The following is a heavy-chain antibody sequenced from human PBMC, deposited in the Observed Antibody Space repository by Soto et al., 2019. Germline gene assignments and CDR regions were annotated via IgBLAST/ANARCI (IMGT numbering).Heavy chain of an antibody. J-gene: IGHJ4*02. CDR3: ATTMIGAAGIFYFDY. CDR2: IYPGDSDT. CDR1: GYSFSKYW. Sequence: GESLKISCQASGYSFSKYWIGWVRQVPGKGLEWMGIIYPGDSDTSYSPSFQGQVTISADKSISTAYLQWSSLKASDTAMYYCATTMIGAAGIFYFDYWGQGTLVTVSS. D-gene: IGHD6-13*01. V-gene: IGHV5-51*01.